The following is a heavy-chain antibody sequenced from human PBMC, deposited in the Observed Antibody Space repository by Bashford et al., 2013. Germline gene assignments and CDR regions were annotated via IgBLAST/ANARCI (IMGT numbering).Heavy chain of an antibody. V-gene: IGHV3-30*03. D-gene: IGHD2-8*01. CDR2: ISYDQNNK. CDR3: APAGNNDDYGMDV. Sequence: GSLRLSCAASGFTFRDYGMHWVRQAPGKGLEWVAAISYDQNNKYYTDSVKGRFTISRDNSKNTVYLQMSSLRAEDTAVYYCAPAGNNDDYGMDVWGRGTTVTVSS. J-gene: IGHJ6*02. CDR1: GFTFRDYG.